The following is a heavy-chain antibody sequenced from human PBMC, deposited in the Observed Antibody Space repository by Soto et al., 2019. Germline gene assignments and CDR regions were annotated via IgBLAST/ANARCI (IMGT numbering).Heavy chain of an antibody. CDR2: ISAGGTST. V-gene: IGHV3-23*01. Sequence: GGSLRLSCAATGFSFRFYDMSWVRQAPGEGLEWVSSISAGGTSTYHADSVKGRFTISRDNSKNTLYLQLSSLRAEDTAVYYFAKDHLGGSSRSAFDFWGQGTMVTVSS. CDR1: GFSFRFYD. D-gene: IGHD1-26*01. J-gene: IGHJ3*01. CDR3: AKDHLGGSSRSAFDF.